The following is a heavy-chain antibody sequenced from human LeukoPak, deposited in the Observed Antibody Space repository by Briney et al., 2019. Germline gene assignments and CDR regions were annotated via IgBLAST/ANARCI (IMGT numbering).Heavy chain of an antibody. D-gene: IGHD3-22*01. CDR1: GGIFSSYA. V-gene: IGHV1-46*01. CDR2: INPSGGST. J-gene: IGHJ3*02. Sequence: GASVKVSCKASGGIFSSYAISWVRQAPGQGLEWMGIINPSGGSTSYAQKFQGRVTMTRDTSTSTVYMELSSLRSEDTAVYYCARLTDSSGYSDAFDIWGQGTMVTVSS. CDR3: ARLTDSSGYSDAFDI.